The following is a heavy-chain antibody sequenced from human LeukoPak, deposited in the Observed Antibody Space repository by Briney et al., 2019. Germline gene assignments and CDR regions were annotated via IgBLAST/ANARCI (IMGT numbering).Heavy chain of an antibody. Sequence: PSETLSLTCTVSGGSIGSYYWRWIRQPPGKGLEGIGYIYYSGSTDYNPSLKSRVTISVDTSKNQFSLKLSSVTAADTAVYYCARRVSGSLYYFDYWGQGTLVTVSS. J-gene: IGHJ4*02. V-gene: IGHV4-59*08. CDR1: GGSIGSYY. CDR3: ARRVSGSLYYFDY. D-gene: IGHD3-10*01. CDR2: IYYSGST.